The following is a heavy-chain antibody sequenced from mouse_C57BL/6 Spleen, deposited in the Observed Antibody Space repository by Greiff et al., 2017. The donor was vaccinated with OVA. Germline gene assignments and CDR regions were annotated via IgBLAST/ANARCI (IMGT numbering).Heavy chain of an antibody. V-gene: IGHV1-54*01. CDR1: GYAFTNYL. Sequence: VQLVESGAELVRPGTSVKVSCKASGYAFTNYLIEWVKQRPGQGLEWIGVINPGSGGTNYNEKFKGKATLTADKSSSTAYMQLSSLTSEDSAVYFCARRDYGSPYAMDYWGQGTSVTVSS. D-gene: IGHD1-1*01. CDR2: INPGSGGT. CDR3: ARRDYGSPYAMDY. J-gene: IGHJ4*01.